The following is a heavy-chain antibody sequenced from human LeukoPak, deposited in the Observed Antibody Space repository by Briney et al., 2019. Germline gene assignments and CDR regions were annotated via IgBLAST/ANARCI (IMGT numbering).Heavy chain of an antibody. D-gene: IGHD2-2*01. V-gene: IGHV3-30*18. Sequence: GGSLRLSCAASGFTFSSYVMHWVRQAPGKGLEWVAVISYDGSNKYYADSVKGRFTISRDNSKKTLYLQMNSLRAEDTAVYYCAKDVVPAAIHTFDHWGRGTLVTVSS. J-gene: IGHJ4*02. CDR1: GFTFSSYV. CDR3: AKDVVPAAIHTFDH. CDR2: ISYDGSNK.